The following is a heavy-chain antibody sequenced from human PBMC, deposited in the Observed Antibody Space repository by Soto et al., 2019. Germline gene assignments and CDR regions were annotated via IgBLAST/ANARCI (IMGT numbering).Heavy chain of an antibody. V-gene: IGHV3-30*18. D-gene: IGHD2-15*01. CDR1: GFTFSNYG. Sequence: QVQLVESGGGVVQPGRSLRLSCAGSGFTFSNYGLHWVRQAPGKGLEWVAVISYDGSHKYYADSVKGRFTISRDNSNNMLLLEKDSLRAEDTAVYYCAKDGAPRYCSRSSCHPAGAYWGQGTLVTVSS. J-gene: IGHJ4*02. CDR2: ISYDGSHK. CDR3: AKDGAPRYCSRSSCHPAGAY.